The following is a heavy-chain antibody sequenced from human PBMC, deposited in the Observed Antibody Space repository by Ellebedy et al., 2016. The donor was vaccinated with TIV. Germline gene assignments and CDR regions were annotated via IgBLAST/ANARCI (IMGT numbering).Heavy chain of an antibody. D-gene: IGHD2-2*01. CDR3: ARGYAEHDY. V-gene: IGHV1-46*01. Sequence: ASVKVSXKASGYTFTSYYMHWVRQAPGQGLVWMGMINPSGGSINYAQKFQGRVTMTRDTSTSTVYMELSSLRSDDTAAYYCARGYAEHDYWGQGTLVTVSS. CDR2: INPSGGSI. CDR1: GYTFTSYY. J-gene: IGHJ4*02.